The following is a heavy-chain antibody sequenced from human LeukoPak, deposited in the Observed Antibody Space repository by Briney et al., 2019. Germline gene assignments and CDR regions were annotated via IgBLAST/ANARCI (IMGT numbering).Heavy chain of an antibody. D-gene: IGHD1-14*01. CDR2: TKQDGSEK. J-gene: IGHJ3*02. Sequence: PGGSLRLSCAASGFTVSNNYMNWVRQAPGKGLEWVANTKQDGSEKYYVDSVKGRFTISRDNAKTSLYLQMNSLRAEDTAVYYCARDVLAAGATGTFDIWGQGTMVTVSS. V-gene: IGHV3-7*03. CDR1: GFTVSNNY. CDR3: ARDVLAAGATGTFDI.